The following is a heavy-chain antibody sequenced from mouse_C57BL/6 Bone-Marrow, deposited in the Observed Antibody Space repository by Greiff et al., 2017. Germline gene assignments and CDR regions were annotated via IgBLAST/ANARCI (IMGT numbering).Heavy chain of an antibody. Sequence: QVQLKPPGAELVKPGASVKMSCKASGYTFTSYWITWVKQRPGQGLEWIGDIYPGSGSTNYNEKFKSKATLTVDTSSSTAYMQLSSLTSEDAAVYYCARYARAWFAEWGQGTLVTVSA. CDR2: IYPGSGST. J-gene: IGHJ3*01. V-gene: IGHV1-55*01. CDR1: GYTFTSYW. CDR3: ARYARAWFAE.